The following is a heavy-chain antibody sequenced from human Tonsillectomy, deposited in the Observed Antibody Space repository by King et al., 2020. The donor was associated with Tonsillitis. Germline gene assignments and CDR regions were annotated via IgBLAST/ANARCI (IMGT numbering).Heavy chain of an antibody. CDR3: ARDPKWNDQHYFFDY. D-gene: IGHD1-1*01. V-gene: IGHV1-69*06. Sequence: QLVQSGAEVKKPGSSVRVSCKTFGGIFSNYAISWVRQAPGQGLEWMGGIIVNSGTTNYAPKFQGRVTMTADRSTTTVYLEMSGLTFEDTAVYYCARDPKWNDQHYFFDYWGQGTLVTVSS. J-gene: IGHJ4*01. CDR2: IIVNSGTT. CDR1: GGIFSNYA.